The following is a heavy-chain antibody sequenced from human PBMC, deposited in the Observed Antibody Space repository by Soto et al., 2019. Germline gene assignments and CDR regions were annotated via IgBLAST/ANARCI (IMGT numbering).Heavy chain of an antibody. J-gene: IGHJ4*02. V-gene: IGHV1-69*13. CDR2: IIPIFGTA. Sequence: SVKVSCKASGGTFSSYAISWVRQAPGQGLEWMGGIIPIFGTANYAQKFQGRVTITADESTSTAYMELSSLRSEDTAVYYCASQGDYDILTGDIFDYWGQGTLVTVSS. D-gene: IGHD3-9*01. CDR1: GGTFSSYA. CDR3: ASQGDYDILTGDIFDY.